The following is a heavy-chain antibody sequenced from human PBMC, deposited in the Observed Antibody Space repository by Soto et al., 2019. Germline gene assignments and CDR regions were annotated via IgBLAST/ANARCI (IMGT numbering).Heavy chain of an antibody. CDR3: ARYFLRGRFFDS. CDR1: DGSFSSSYY. CDR2: IYYSEHT. J-gene: IGHJ4*02. V-gene: IGHV4-39*01. Sequence: QLQLQESGPGLVKPSETLSLTCSVSDGSFSSSYYWGWLRQAPGKGLEWLGNIYYSEHTYYNPSLKSRFAMSVDTSKSQFSLTLTSVTAADTAVYYCARYFLRGRFFDSWGQGTLVTVSS. D-gene: IGHD3-10*01.